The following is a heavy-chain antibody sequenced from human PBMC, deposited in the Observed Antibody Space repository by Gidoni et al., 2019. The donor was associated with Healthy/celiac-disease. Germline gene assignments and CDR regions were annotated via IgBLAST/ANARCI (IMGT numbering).Heavy chain of an antibody. D-gene: IGHD6-19*01. CDR3: ARGVAVAALPFDY. Sequence: VQLVESGGGLVQPGGSLRLSCAASGFTFSSYEMNWVRQAPGKGLEWVSYISSSGSTIYYADSVKGRFTISRDNAKNSLYLQMNSLRAEDTAVYYCARGVAVAALPFDYWGQGTLVTVSS. J-gene: IGHJ4*02. V-gene: IGHV3-48*03. CDR1: GFTFSSYE. CDR2: ISSSGSTI.